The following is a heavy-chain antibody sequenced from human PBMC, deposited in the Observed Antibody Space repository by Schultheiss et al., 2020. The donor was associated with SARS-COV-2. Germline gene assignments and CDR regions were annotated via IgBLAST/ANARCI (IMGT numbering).Heavy chain of an antibody. CDR1: GGSISSGGYY. D-gene: IGHD4-17*01. J-gene: IGHJ6*02. CDR2: IYYSGST. V-gene: IGHV4-61*08. Sequence: GSLRLSCTVSGGSISSGGYYWSWIRQPPGKGLEWIGYIYYSGSTNYNPSLKSRVTMSVDTSKNQFSLKLSSVTAADTAVYYCARDWATVTNRPGSYYYGMDVWGQGTTVTVSS. CDR3: ARDWATVTNRPGSYYYGMDV.